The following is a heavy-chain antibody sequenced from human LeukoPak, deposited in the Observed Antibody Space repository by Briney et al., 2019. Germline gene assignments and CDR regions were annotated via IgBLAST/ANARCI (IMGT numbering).Heavy chain of an antibody. CDR3: AKDSSGWYAEYFQH. CDR2: VSGSGGST. CDR1: GFTFSSYA. D-gene: IGHD6-19*01. V-gene: IGHV3-23*01. J-gene: IGHJ1*01. Sequence: PGGSLRLSCAASGFTFSSYAMSWVRQAPGKGLEWVSAVSGSGGSTYYADSVKGRFTISRDNSKNTLYLQMNSLRAEDTAVYYCAKDSSGWYAEYFQHWGQGTLVTVSS.